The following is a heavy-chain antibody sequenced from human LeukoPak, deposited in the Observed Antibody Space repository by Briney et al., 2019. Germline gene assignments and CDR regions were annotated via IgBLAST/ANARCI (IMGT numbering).Heavy chain of an antibody. D-gene: IGHD5-12*01. V-gene: IGHV4-34*01. CDR1: GGSVSGYS. CDR2: INHSGST. CDR3: ARGGGSY. J-gene: IGHJ4*02. Sequence: PSETLSLTCDVYGGSVSGYSWSWISQPPGMGLEWIGEINHSGSTNYNPSLKSRLTISVDTSMNQFSLKLSSVTAADTAVYYCARGGGSYWGEGTLVTVSS.